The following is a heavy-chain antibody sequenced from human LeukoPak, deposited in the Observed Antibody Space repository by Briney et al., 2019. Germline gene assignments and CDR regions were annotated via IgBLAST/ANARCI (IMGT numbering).Heavy chain of an antibody. D-gene: IGHD2-21*02. Sequence: SVKVSCKASGGSFSGYAISWVRQAPGQGLEWMGRIIPIFGIANYAQKFQGRVTITADKSTSTAYMELSSLRSEDTAVYYCARGGVVVTAFYFDYWGQATLVTVSS. J-gene: IGHJ4*02. CDR2: IIPIFGIA. CDR1: GGSFSGYA. V-gene: IGHV1-69*04. CDR3: ARGGVVVTAFYFDY.